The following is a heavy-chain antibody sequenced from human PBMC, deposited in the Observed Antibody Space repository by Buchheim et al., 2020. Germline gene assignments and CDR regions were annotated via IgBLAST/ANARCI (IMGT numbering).Heavy chain of an antibody. Sequence: EVQLLESGGGLVQPGGSLRLSCAASGFTFSSYAMSWVRQAPGKGLEWVSAISGSGGSTYYADSVKGRFTISRANSKRPLYLQMNSLRAEDTAVYYCAKDLGGFTASYYYYGMDVWGQGTT. CDR3: AKDLGGFTASYYYYGMDV. CDR2: ISGSGGST. V-gene: IGHV3-23*01. CDR1: GFTFSSYA. D-gene: IGHD3-3*01. J-gene: IGHJ6*02.